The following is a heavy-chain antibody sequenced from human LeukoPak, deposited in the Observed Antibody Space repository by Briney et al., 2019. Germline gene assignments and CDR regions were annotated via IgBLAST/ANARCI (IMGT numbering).Heavy chain of an antibody. D-gene: IGHD2-15*01. CDR1: GFTFSSYS. V-gene: IGHV3-21*01. CDR2: ISSSSSYI. J-gene: IGHJ4*02. Sequence: GGSLRLXCAASGFTFSSYSMNWFRRAPGKGLESVSSISSSSSYIYYADSVKGRFTISRDNAKNSLYLQMNSLRAEDTAVYYCARDLPRYCSGGSCYRAGYWGQGTLVTVSS. CDR3: ARDLPRYCSGGSCYRAGY.